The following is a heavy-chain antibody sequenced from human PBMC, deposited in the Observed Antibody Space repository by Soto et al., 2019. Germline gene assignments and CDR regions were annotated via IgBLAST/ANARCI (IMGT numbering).Heavy chain of an antibody. J-gene: IGHJ1*01. V-gene: IGHV3-23*01. D-gene: IGHD4-17*01. CDR3: AKFSTFGTTVATLEYFQH. CDR2: ISGSGGST. Sequence: EVQLLESGGGLVQPGGSLRLSCAASGFTFSSYAMSWVRQAPGKGLEWVSAISGSGGSTYYADSVKGRFTISRDFYKNTLFLKLTSLRADDTAVYYCAKFSTFGTTVATLEYFQHWGQGTLVTVSS. CDR1: GFTFSSYA.